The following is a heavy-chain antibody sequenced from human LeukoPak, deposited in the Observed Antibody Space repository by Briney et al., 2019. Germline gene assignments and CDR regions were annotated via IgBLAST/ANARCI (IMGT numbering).Heavy chain of an antibody. CDR1: GFTFTSSG. CDR3: ARNMVGAAYFDP. D-gene: IGHD1-26*01. J-gene: IGHJ4*02. V-gene: IGHV3-48*02. CDR2: ISSGATVPL. Sequence: GGSLRLSCAASGFTFTSSGMNWVRQAPGKGLEWISYISSGATVPLQYADSVKGRFTISRDNAKNSVYLHMNSLRDEDTAVYFCARNMVGAAYFDPWGQGTLVTVSS.